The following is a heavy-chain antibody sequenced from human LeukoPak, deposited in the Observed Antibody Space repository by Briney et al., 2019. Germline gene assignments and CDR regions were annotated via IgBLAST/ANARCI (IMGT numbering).Heavy chain of an antibody. J-gene: IGHJ4*02. Sequence: SETPSLTCTVSGGSISSYYWSWIRQPPGKGLEWIGYIYYSGSTNYNPSLKSRVTISVDTSKNQFSLKLSSVTAADTAVYYCARARRGSGSSGDLFDYWGQGTLVTVSS. CDR1: GGSISSYY. V-gene: IGHV4-59*01. CDR3: ARARRGSGSSGDLFDY. D-gene: IGHD6-6*01. CDR2: IYYSGST.